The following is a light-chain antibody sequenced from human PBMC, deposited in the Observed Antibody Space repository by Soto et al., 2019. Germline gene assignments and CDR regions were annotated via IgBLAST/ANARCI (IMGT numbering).Light chain of an antibody. CDR2: KAS. J-gene: IGKJ1*01. CDR3: QHYNSYSEA. CDR1: QTIRSW. V-gene: IGKV1-5*03. Sequence: DIQMTQSPSTLSESVGDRVSITCRASQTIRSWMAWYQQKPGKAPKLLIYKASTLKSGVPSRFSGSGSGTEFTLTISSLQPDDFATYYCQHYNSYSEAFGQGTKVDI.